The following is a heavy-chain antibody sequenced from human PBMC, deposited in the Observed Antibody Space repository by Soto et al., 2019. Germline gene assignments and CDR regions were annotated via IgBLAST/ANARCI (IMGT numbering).Heavy chain of an antibody. D-gene: IGHD3-22*01. CDR2: ISGSGEST. V-gene: IGHV3-23*01. J-gene: IGHJ4*02. CDR1: GFTFSSYA. CDR3: AKYSSYWDEDY. Sequence: EVQLLESGGGLVQPGGSLRLSCAASGFTFSSYAMTWVRQAPGEGLQWVSSISGSGESTFHADSVKGRFTISRDNSKNTLTLQMNCLRAEDTAIYYCAKYSSYWDEDYWGQGTLVTVSS.